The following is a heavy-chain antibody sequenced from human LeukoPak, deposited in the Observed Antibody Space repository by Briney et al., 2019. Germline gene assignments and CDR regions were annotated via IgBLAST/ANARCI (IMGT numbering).Heavy chain of an antibody. Sequence: SETLSLTCNVSGVSIRRYYWSWIPQPPGEGLEWIGNVYYTGSTDYDPSLESRVTISVDTSKNQFSLKVNSVTAADTAVYYCAREKYGSGVCFDYWGQGTLVTVSS. CDR3: AREKYGSGVCFDY. CDR1: GVSIRRYY. CDR2: VYYTGST. D-gene: IGHD3-10*01. V-gene: IGHV4-59*01. J-gene: IGHJ4*02.